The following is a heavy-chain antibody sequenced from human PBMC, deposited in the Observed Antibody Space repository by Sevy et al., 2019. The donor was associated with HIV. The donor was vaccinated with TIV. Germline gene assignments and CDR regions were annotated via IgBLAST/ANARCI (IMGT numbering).Heavy chain of an antibody. J-gene: IGHJ6*02. CDR2: ISSSSSYI. CDR3: ARDKPLYYYGSGSPPYGMDV. D-gene: IGHD3-10*01. CDR1: GFTFSSYS. V-gene: IGHV3-21*01. Sequence: GGSLRLSCAASGFTFSSYSMNWVRQAPGKGLEWVSSISSSSSYIYYADPVKGRFTISRDNAKNSLYLQMNSLRAEDTAVYYCARDKPLYYYGSGSPPYGMDVWGQGTTVTVSS.